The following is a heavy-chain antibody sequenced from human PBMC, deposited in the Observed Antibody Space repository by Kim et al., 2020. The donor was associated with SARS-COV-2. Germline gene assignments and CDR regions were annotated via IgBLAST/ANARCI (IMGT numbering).Heavy chain of an antibody. V-gene: IGHV3-48*02. CDR3: ARDRFPIMDYYDSSGYWSPSGGHDAFDI. J-gene: IGHJ3*02. D-gene: IGHD3-22*01. CDR2: ISSSSSTI. CDR1: GFTFSSYS. Sequence: GGSLRLSCAASGFTFSSYSMNWVRQAPGKGLEWVSYISSSSSTIYYADSVKGRFTISRDNAKNSLYLQMNSLRDEDTAVYYCARDRFPIMDYYDSSGYWSPSGGHDAFDIWGQGTMVTVSS.